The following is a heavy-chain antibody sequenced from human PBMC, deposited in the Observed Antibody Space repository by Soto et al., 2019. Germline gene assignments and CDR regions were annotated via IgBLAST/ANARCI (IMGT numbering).Heavy chain of an antibody. V-gene: IGHV3-20*01. Sequence: GGSLRLSCAASGFTFDDYGMSWVRQAPGKGLEWVSGINWNGGSTGYADSVKGRFTISRDNAKNSLYLQMNSLRAEDTALYHCARADSYPYYYYYMDVWGKGTTVTVSS. CDR2: INWNGGST. CDR3: ARADSYPYYYYYMDV. J-gene: IGHJ6*03. CDR1: GFTFDDYG. D-gene: IGHD5-18*01.